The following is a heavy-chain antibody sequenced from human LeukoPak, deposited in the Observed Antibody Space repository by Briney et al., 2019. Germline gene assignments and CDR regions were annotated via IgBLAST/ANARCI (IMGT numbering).Heavy chain of an antibody. V-gene: IGHV4-59*01. Sequence: PSETLSLTCTVSGGSISSYYWSWIRQPPAKALGWMGYSYYSGSTNYNPSLKSRVTISVDTSKIQFSLKLTSVTAADTDVYFCARERIAAPLREYHGMDVWGQSTTVPVFS. CDR3: ARERIAAPLREYHGMDV. CDR2: SYYSGST. CDR1: GGSISSYY. J-gene: IGHJ6*02. D-gene: IGHD6-13*01.